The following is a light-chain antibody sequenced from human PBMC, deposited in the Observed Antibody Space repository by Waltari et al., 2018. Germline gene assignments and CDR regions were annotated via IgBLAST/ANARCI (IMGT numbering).Light chain of an antibody. V-gene: IGKV3-15*01. CDR1: QSVSTN. CDR3: QHYNNWPL. CDR2: SAS. J-gene: IGKJ3*01. Sequence: EIVMTQSPATLSVSPGERATLSCRASQSVSTNLAWYQQKPGQAPRLLIYSASTRATGIPARFIGSGSGTEFTLTISSLQSEDFAVYFCQHYNNWPLFGPGTKVDMK.